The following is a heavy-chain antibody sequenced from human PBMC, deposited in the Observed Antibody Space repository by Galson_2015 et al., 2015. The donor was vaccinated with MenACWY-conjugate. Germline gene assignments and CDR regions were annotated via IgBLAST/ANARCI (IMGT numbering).Heavy chain of an antibody. Sequence: SLRLSCAASGFTFSSYAMSWVRQAPGKGLEWVSAIRGRGGSTYYADSVKGRFTTSRDNSKTTLYLQMNSLRAEDTAVYYCAKGFYDSSVNDAFDIWGQGTMVTVSS. CDR3: AKGFYDSSVNDAFDI. V-gene: IGHV3-23*01. CDR1: GFTFSSYA. CDR2: IRGRGGST. D-gene: IGHD3-22*01. J-gene: IGHJ3*02.